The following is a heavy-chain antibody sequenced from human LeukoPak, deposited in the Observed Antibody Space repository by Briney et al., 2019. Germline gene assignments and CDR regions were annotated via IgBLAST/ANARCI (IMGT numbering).Heavy chain of an antibody. V-gene: IGHV4-38-2*02. J-gene: IGHJ4*02. CDR2: IYHSGST. Sequence: SETLSLTCTVSGYSISSGYYWGCIRQPPGKGLEWIGSIYHSGSTYYNPSLKSRVTISVDTSKNQFSLKLSSVTAADTAVYYCARTNWGSFDYWGQGTLVTVSS. CDR3: ARTNWGSFDY. CDR1: GYSISSGYY. D-gene: IGHD7-27*01.